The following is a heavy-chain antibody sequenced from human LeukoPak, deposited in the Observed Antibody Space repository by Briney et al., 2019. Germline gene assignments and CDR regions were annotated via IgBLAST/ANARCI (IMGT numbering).Heavy chain of an antibody. CDR3: ARGSRRWLQLYWYFDL. V-gene: IGHV4-59*01. J-gene: IGHJ2*01. D-gene: IGHD5-24*01. CDR2: IYSTGGT. Sequence: SETLSLTCTVSGGSISGYYWTWIRQPPGNGLEWIGYIYSTGGTNYNPSLRSRVTMSLDTSKNQIPLKLSSVTAADTAVYYCARGSRRWLQLYWYFDLWGRGTLVTVSS. CDR1: GGSISGYY.